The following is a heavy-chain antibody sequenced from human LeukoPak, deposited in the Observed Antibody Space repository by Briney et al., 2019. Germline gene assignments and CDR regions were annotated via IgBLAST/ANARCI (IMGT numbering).Heavy chain of an antibody. J-gene: IGHJ6*02. V-gene: IGHV1-3*01. Sequence: WASVKVSCKASGYTFTSYAMHWVRQAPGQRLEWMGWINAGNGNTKYSQKFQGRVTMTRDTSTSTVYMELSSLRSEDTAVYYCAREYSSSSLVLTNYYYYGMDVWGQGTTVTVSS. CDR2: INAGNGNT. CDR3: AREYSSSSLVLTNYYYYGMDV. CDR1: GYTFTSYA. D-gene: IGHD6-6*01.